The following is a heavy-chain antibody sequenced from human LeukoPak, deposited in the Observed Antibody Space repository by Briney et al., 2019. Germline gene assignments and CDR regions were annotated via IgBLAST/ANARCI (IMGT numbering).Heavy chain of an antibody. CDR2: MNPNSGNT. D-gene: IGHD2-2*01. CDR1: GYTFTSYD. Sequence: ASVKVSCKASGYTFTSYDINWVRQATGQGLEWMGWMNPNSGNTGYTQKFQGRVTMTRDTSISTAYMELSRLRSDDTAVYYCARLGYCSSTSCLRGWFDPWGQGTLVTVSS. J-gene: IGHJ5*02. V-gene: IGHV1-8*01. CDR3: ARLGYCSSTSCLRGWFDP.